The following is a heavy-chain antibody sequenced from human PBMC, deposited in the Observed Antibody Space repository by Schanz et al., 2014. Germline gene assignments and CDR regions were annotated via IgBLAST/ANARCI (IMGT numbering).Heavy chain of an antibody. CDR3: ATLDYADSVS. Sequence: QVHLVQSGAEVKKPGSSVKVSCQAFGDTFSKYNIMWVRQAPGQGLEWMGWINGYNGHTLYAQKFQGRVTMTTDTSTSTAYMELNSLNSDDTAVYYCATLDYADSVSWGQGTLVTVSS. D-gene: IGHD4-17*01. CDR2: INGYNGHT. J-gene: IGHJ5*02. V-gene: IGHV1-18*04. CDR1: GDTFSKYN.